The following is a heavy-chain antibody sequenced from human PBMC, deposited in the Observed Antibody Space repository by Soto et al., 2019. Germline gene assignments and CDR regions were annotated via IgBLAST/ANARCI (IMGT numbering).Heavy chain of an antibody. J-gene: IGHJ6*02. CDR1: GFTFSTYS. CDR3: ARYDSSGYYWPYYYYGMDV. D-gene: IGHD3-22*01. CDR2: ISSSSSYI. Sequence: GGSLRLSCAASGFTFSTYSMNWVRQAPGRGLEWVSSISSSSSYIYYADSVKGRFTISRDNAKNSLYLQMNSLRAEDTAVYYCARYDSSGYYWPYYYYGMDVWGQGTTVTVSS. V-gene: IGHV3-21*01.